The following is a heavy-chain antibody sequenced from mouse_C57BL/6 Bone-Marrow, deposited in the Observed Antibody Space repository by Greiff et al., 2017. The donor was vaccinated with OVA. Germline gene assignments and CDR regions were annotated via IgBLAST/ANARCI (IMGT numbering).Heavy chain of an antibody. CDR3: ASPYGNYRYFDV. J-gene: IGHJ1*03. D-gene: IGHD2-1*01. V-gene: IGHV3-6*01. CDR2: ISYDGSN. Sequence: DVKLQESGPGLVKPSQSLSLTCSVTGYSITSGYYWNWIRQFPGNKLEWMGYISYDGSNNYNPSLKNRISITRDTSKNQFFLKLNSVTTEDTATYYCASPYGNYRYFDVWGTGTTVTVSS. CDR1: GYSITSGYY.